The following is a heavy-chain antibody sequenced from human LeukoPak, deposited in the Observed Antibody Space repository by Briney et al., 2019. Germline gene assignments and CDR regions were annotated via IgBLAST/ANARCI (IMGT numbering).Heavy chain of an antibody. J-gene: IGHJ3*02. CDR3: ASPFVDTAMATRVSDAFDI. CDR1: GGSFSGYY. CDR2: INHSGST. Sequence: PSETLSLTCAVCGGSFSGYYWSWIRQPPGKGLEWIGEINHSGSTNYNPSLKSRVTISVDTSKNQFSLKLSSVTAADTAVYYCASPFVDTAMATRVSDAFDIWGQGTMVTVSS. V-gene: IGHV4-34*01. D-gene: IGHD5-18*01.